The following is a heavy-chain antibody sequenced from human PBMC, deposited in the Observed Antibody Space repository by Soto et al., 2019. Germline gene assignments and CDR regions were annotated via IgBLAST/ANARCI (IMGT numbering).Heavy chain of an antibody. CDR2: ISHDGNSH. Sequence: GGSLRLSCEGSGFSFSNYGIHWVRQAPGKGLEWVAVISHDGNSHHLADSVRGRFTISRDNSKNAVFLHMTSLRREDSAVYHCVKAQERSAQYFAVVITAFDFWGQGTMVTVSS. D-gene: IGHD3-22*01. CDR1: GFSFSNYG. J-gene: IGHJ3*01. CDR3: VKAQERSAQYFAVVITAFDF. V-gene: IGHV3-30*18.